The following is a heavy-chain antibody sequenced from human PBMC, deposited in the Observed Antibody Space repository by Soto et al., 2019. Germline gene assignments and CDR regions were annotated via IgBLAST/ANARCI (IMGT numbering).Heavy chain of an antibody. V-gene: IGHV3-23*01. J-gene: IGHJ6*02. CDR1: GFTFSSYA. CDR3: AKDFTAMVYYYYSGMDV. CDR2: ISGSGGST. Sequence: EVQLLESGGGLVQPGGSLRLSCAASGFTFSSYAMSWVRQAPGKGLEWVSAISGSGGSTYYADSVKGRFTISRDNSKNTLYLQMNSLRAEDTAVYYGAKDFTAMVYYYYSGMDVWGQGTTVTVSS. D-gene: IGHD5-18*01.